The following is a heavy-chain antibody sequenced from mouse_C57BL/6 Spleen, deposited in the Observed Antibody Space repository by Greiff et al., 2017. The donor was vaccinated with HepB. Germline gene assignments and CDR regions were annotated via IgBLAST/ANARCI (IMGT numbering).Heavy chain of an antibody. CDR3: ARPYYLDAMDY. CDR1: GFTFSDYG. V-gene: IGHV5-17*01. J-gene: IGHJ4*01. Sequence: EVHLVESGGGLVKPGGSLKLSCAASGFTFSDYGMHWVRQAPEKGLEWVAYISSGSSTIYYADTVKGRFTISRDNAKNTLFLQMTSLRSEDTAMYYCARPYYLDAMDYWGQGTSVTVSS. CDR2: ISSGSSTI. D-gene: IGHD1-1*01.